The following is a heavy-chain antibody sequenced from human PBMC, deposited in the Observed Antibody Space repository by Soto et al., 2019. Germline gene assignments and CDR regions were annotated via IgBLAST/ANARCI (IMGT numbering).Heavy chain of an antibody. CDR3: AKRVVPAAVYYYYGMDV. CDR1: GFTFSSYA. Sequence: LRLSCAASGFTFSSYAMSWVRQAPGKGLEWVSAISGSGGSTYYADSVKGRFTISRDNSKNTLYLQMNSLRAEDTAVYYCAKRVVPAAVYYYYGMDVWRQRTTVTVSS. CDR2: ISGSGGST. V-gene: IGHV3-23*01. D-gene: IGHD2-2*01. J-gene: IGHJ6*02.